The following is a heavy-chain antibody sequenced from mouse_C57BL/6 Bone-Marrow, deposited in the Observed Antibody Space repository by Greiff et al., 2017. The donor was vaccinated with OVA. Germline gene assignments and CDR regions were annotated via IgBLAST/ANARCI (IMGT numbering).Heavy chain of an antibody. J-gene: IGHJ1*03. Sequence: QVQLQQPGAELVMPGASVKLSCKASGYTFTSYWMHWVKQRPGQGLEWIGEIDPSDSSTNYNQKFKGKSTLTVDKSYSTAYMQLSSLTSEDSAVYYCAREDYYGSRGDWYFDVWGTGTTVTVSS. CDR3: AREDYYGSRGDWYFDV. V-gene: IGHV1-69*01. CDR1: GYTFTSYW. CDR2: IDPSDSST. D-gene: IGHD1-1*01.